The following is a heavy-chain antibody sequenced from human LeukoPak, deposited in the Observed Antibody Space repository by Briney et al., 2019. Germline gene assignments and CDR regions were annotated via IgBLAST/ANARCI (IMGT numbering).Heavy chain of an antibody. Sequence: GASVKVSCKASGGTFSSYAISWVRQAPGQGLEWMGRIIPILGIANYAQKFQGRVTITADKSTSTAYMELSSLRSEDTAVYYCATARVMGRGIYYYYYMDVWGKGTTVTVSS. CDR2: IIPILGIA. D-gene: IGHD3-10*01. V-gene: IGHV1-69*04. CDR1: GGTFSSYA. CDR3: ATARVMGRGIYYYYYMDV. J-gene: IGHJ6*03.